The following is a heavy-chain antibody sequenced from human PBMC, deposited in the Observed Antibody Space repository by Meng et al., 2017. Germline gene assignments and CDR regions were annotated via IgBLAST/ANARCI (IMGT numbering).Heavy chain of an antibody. V-gene: IGHV7-4-1*02. Sequence: QVALVQFGSEFEKPGGSVKVSCKASGYTFTSYAMNWVRQAPGQGLEWVGWINTNTGNPTYAQGFTGRFVFSLDTSVSTAYLQISSLKAEDTAVYYCARLVAGTFGQLFDPWGQGTLVTVSS. D-gene: IGHD2-15*01. CDR3: ARLVAGTFGQLFDP. CDR1: GYTFTSYA. CDR2: INTNTGNP. J-gene: IGHJ5*02.